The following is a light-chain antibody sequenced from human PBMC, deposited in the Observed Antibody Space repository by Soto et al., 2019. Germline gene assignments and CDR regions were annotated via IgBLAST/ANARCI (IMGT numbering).Light chain of an antibody. V-gene: IGLV2-11*01. CDR1: SSDVGGFNY. CDR3: CSYAGGYTHYV. J-gene: IGLJ1*01. CDR2: DVS. Sequence: QSALTQPPSVSGSPGQSVTISCTGSSSDVGGFNYVSWYQHHPGKAPKLMIYDVSKRPSGVPDRFSGSKSGNTVSLTISGLQAQDEADYYCCSYAGGYTHYVFATGTKVTVL.